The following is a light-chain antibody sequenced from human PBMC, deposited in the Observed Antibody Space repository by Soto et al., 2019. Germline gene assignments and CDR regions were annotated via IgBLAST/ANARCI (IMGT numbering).Light chain of an antibody. CDR2: WAS. CDR1: QSVLYSSNNKNY. CDR3: QQYYSTPYT. J-gene: IGKJ2*01. V-gene: IGKV4-1*01. Sequence: DIVMTQSPDSLAVSLGERATINCKSSQSVLYSSNNKNYLAWYQQKPGQPPKLLIYWASTRESGVPDRFSGSGSGTDFTLTISSLQAEDVAVYYCQQYYSTPYTFGQGNKLEIQ.